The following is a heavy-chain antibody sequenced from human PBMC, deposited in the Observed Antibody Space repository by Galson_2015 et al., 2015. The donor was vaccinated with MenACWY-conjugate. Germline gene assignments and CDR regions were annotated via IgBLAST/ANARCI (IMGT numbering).Heavy chain of an antibody. J-gene: IGHJ4*02. CDR2: IIPIFGTA. Sequence: SAKVSCKASGGTFSSYAISWVRQAPGQRLEWMGGIIPIFGTANYAQKFQGRVTITADESTSTAYMVLSSLRSEDKAVYYCARGTGDSGGYYYFYSGPGPLVTVSS. V-gene: IGHV1-69*13. CDR3: ARGTGDSGGYYYFY. CDR1: GGTFSSYA. D-gene: IGHD3-22*01.